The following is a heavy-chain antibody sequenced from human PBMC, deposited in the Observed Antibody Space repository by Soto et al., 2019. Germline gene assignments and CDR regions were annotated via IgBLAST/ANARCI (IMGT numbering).Heavy chain of an antibody. CDR3: AKKGKVAVPAYYFDY. CDR2: ITGSGATT. D-gene: IGHD6-19*01. J-gene: IGHJ4*02. Sequence: GGSLRLSCAASGFTFSSYAMSWVRQAPGKGLEWVSGITGSGATTYYADSVKGRFTISGDNSKNTLFLQMNSLRPEDTAVYYCAKKGKVAVPAYYFDYWGQGTLVTVSS. V-gene: IGHV3-23*01. CDR1: GFTFSSYA.